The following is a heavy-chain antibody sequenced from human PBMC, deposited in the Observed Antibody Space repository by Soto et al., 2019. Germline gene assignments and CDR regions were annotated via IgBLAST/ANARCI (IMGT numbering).Heavy chain of an antibody. CDR3: AKDLHGDPRVY. D-gene: IGHD4-17*01. V-gene: IGHV3-23*01. CDR2: ISGSGGST. Sequence: GGSLRLSCAASGFTFSSYAMSWVRQAPGKGLGWVSAISGSGGSTYYADSVKGRFTISRDNSKNTLYLQMNSLRAEDTAVYYCAKDLHGDPRVYWGPGTLVTVSS. CDR1: GFTFSSYA. J-gene: IGHJ4*02.